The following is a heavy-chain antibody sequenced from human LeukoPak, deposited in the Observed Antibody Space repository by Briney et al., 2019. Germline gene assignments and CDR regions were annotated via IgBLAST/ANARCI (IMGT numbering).Heavy chain of an antibody. Sequence: GGSLRLSCAASGFTFSNFSMNWVRQAPGKGLEWVSSISSSRNYIYYADSVKGRFTISRDNAKNSLYLQMNSLRAEDTAVYYCATLSGDLWGQGTLVTVSS. CDR1: GFTFSNFS. V-gene: IGHV3-21*01. CDR2: ISSSRNYI. J-gene: IGHJ4*02. CDR3: ATLSGDL. D-gene: IGHD3-10*01.